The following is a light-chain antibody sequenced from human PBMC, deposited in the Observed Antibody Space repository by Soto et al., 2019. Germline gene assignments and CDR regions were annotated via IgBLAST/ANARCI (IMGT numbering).Light chain of an antibody. CDR2: EVS. CDR1: SSDVGGYNY. Sequence: QSALTQPASVSGSPGQSITISCTGTSSDVGGYNYVSWYQQHPGKAPKLMISEVSNRPSGVSNRFSGSKSGNTASLTISGLQAEHEADHYCSSYTSSSTLVFGGGTKVTVL. CDR3: SSYTSSSTLV. J-gene: IGLJ2*01. V-gene: IGLV2-14*01.